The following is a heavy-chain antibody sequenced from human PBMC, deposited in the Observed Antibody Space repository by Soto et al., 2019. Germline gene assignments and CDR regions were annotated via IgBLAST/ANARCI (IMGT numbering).Heavy chain of an antibody. V-gene: IGHV3-48*02. CDR2: ISSSSSTI. CDR1: GFTFSSYS. Sequence: GGSLRLSCAASGFTFSSYSMNWVRQAPGKGLEWVSYISSSSSTIYYADSVKGRFTISRDNAKNSLYLQMNSLRDEDTAVYYCARVIVAVAGTKYYFDYWGQETLVTVSS. D-gene: IGHD6-19*01. J-gene: IGHJ4*02. CDR3: ARVIVAVAGTKYYFDY.